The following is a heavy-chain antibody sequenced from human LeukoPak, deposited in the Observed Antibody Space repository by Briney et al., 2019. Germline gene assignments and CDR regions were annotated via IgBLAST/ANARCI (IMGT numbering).Heavy chain of an antibody. CDR2: INPSGGST. J-gene: IGHJ3*02. CDR1: GYTFTSYY. Sequence: ASVKVSCKASGYTFTSYYMHWVRQAPGQGLEWMGIINPSGGSTSYAQKFQGRVTMTRDTSTSTVYMELSSLRSEDTAVYYCARPLYDSSGYHPFDAFDIWGQGTMVTVSS. CDR3: ARPLYDSSGYHPFDAFDI. D-gene: IGHD3-22*01. V-gene: IGHV1-46*01.